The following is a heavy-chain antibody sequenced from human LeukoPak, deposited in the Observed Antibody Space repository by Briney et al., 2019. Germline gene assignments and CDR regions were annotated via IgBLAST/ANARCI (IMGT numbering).Heavy chain of an antibody. CDR2: ISWNSGSI. Sequence: GGSLRLSCAASGFTFDDYAMHWVRQAPGRGLEWVSGISWNSGSIGYADSVKGRFTISRDNAKNSLYLQMNSLRAEDTALYYCAKDMTGSYGYFGYWGQGTLVTVSS. CDR1: GFTFDDYA. CDR3: AKDMTGSYGYFGY. D-gene: IGHD1-26*01. J-gene: IGHJ4*02. V-gene: IGHV3-9*01.